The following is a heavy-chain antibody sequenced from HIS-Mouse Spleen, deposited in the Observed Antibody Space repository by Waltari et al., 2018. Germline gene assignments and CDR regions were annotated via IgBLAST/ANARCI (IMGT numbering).Heavy chain of an antibody. J-gene: IGHJ3*02. CDR3: AAARDAVDI. CDR1: GFTVSSNY. CDR2: IDSGGRT. D-gene: IGHD6-6*01. Sequence: EVQLVETGGGLIHPGGSLRLSCAASGFTVSSNYMSWVHQAPGKGLEWVSVIDSGGRTYYADSVEGRFTISRDNSKITLYLKMNRLRAEDTAVYYCAAARDAVDIWGQGTMVTVSS. V-gene: IGHV3-53*02.